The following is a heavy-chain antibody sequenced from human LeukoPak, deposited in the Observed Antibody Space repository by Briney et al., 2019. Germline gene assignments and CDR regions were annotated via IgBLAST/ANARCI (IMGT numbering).Heavy chain of an antibody. CDR2: ISSSSSYI. CDR1: GFTFSTCN. V-gene: IGHV3-21*01. CDR3: ARDRSDYYPDAFDI. J-gene: IGHJ3*02. D-gene: IGHD3-3*01. Sequence: GGSLRLSCAASGFTFSTCNMNWVRQASGKGLEWVSSISSSSSYIYYADSVKGRFTIPRDNAKNSLYLQMNSLRAEDTALYYCARDRSDYYPDAFDIWGQGTMVTVSS.